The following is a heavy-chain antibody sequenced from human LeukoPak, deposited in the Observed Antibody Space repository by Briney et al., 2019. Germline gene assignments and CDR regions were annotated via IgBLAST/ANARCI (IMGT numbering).Heavy chain of an antibody. Sequence: GESLKISCKGSGYIFANYWIGWVRQMPGKGLEWMGIIYPGDSDTRYNPSFEGQVTISADKPISTAYLQWSSLKASDTAMYYCARQRSDFGGNSAFEFWGRGTLATVSS. V-gene: IGHV5-51*01. CDR3: ARQRSDFGGNSAFEF. D-gene: IGHD4-23*01. J-gene: IGHJ4*02. CDR1: GYIFANYW. CDR2: IYPGDSDT.